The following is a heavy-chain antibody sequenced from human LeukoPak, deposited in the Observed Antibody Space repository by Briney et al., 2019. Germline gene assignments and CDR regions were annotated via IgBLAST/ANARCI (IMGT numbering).Heavy chain of an antibody. CDR2: ISYDGSNK. V-gene: IGHV3-30*03. J-gene: IGHJ5*02. CDR3: ATRSSSFAFS. Sequence: GRSLRLSCAASGFTFSSYGMHWVRQAPGKGLEWVAVISYDGSNKYYADSVKGRFTISRDNAKNSLYLQMNSLRVEDTAVYFCATRSSSFAFSWGQGTLVTVSS. CDR1: GFTFSSYG. D-gene: IGHD6-19*01.